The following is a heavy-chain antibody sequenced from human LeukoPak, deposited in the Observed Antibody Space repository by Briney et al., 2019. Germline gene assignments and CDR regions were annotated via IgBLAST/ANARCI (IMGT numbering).Heavy chain of an antibody. CDR2: VNTNNGDT. CDR1: DYTVTTYG. V-gene: IGHV1-18*01. D-gene: IGHD6-25*01. Sequence: ASVKVTFKSSDYTVTTYGNAWVRQAPGQGLEWVGWVNTNNGDTNYAQKIRGRVTMTTDTSTTTAYMELRNLRSDDTAVYFCARLRAAPAFFDHWGERRPVTVSS. CDR3: ARLRAAPAFFDH. J-gene: IGHJ4*02.